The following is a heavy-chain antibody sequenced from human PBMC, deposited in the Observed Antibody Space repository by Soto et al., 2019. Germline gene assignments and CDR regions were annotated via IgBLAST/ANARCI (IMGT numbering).Heavy chain of an antibody. Sequence: SETLSLTCTVSDDSSSNYKWSWIRQPPGRRLEWIGYIDSNGGTSYNPSLQSRVTISIDTSTKQFFLKLSSVTAADTAVYYCVRQGVGRLHGLVDVWGQGTTVTVSS. J-gene: IGHJ6*02. CDR1: DDSSSNYK. D-gene: IGHD4-4*01. CDR2: IDSNGGT. CDR3: VRQGVGRLHGLVDV. V-gene: IGHV4-59*08.